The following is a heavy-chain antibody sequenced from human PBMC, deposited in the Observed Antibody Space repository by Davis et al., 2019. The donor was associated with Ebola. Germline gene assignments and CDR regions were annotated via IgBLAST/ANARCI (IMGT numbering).Heavy chain of an antibody. J-gene: IGHJ6*02. CDR2: INAGNGNT. CDR3: ARVGVVAAGNYYYYYGMDV. Sequence: AASVKVSCKASGGTFSSYAISWVRQAPGQGLEWMGWINAGNGNTKYSQKFQGRVTITRDTSASTAYMELSSLRSEDTAVYYCARVGVVAAGNYYYYYGMDVWGQGTTVTVSS. CDR1: GGTFSSYA. D-gene: IGHD2-15*01. V-gene: IGHV1-3*01.